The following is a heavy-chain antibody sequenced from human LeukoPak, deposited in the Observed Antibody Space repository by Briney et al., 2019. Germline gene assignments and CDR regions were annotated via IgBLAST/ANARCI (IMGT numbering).Heavy chain of an antibody. Sequence: GGSLRLSCAASGFTVSSTYMSWVRQAPGKGLEWVSIICSAGSTYYADSVKGRFTISRDNSKNTLYLQMNSLRAEDTAVYYCAKGHCTNGICWLDWGQGTLVTFSS. CDR2: ICSAGST. CDR1: GFTVSSTY. CDR3: AKGHCTNGICWLD. J-gene: IGHJ4*02. V-gene: IGHV3-53*01. D-gene: IGHD2-8*01.